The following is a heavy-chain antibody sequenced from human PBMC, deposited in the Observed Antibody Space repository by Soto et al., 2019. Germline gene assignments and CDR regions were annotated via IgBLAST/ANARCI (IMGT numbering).Heavy chain of an antibody. CDR1: GGSLTSHY. CDR3: ARGGWSLGF. V-gene: IGHV4-59*11. Sequence: SETLSLTCTVSGGSLTSHYWSWIRQSPGKGLEYIGYIYYSGETYYSPSLKSRVTISVDPSKNQFSLRLTSVTAADTAVYYCARGGWSLGFWGQGTLVTVSS. CDR2: IYYSGET. J-gene: IGHJ4*02. D-gene: IGHD6-19*01.